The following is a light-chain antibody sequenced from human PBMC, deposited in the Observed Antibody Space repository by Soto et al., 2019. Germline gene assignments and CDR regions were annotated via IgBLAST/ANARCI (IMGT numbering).Light chain of an antibody. V-gene: IGKV3-15*01. CDR3: QHYKTWPLA. Sequence: EIIMTQSPATLSVSPGERVTLSCRASQGVGSTLAWYRQQPGQAPRLLIYDANIRASGVPARFSGSGSGTEFTLTISGLQSEDFAVYFCQHYKTWPLAFGGGTKVEIK. CDR2: DAN. J-gene: IGKJ4*01. CDR1: QGVGST.